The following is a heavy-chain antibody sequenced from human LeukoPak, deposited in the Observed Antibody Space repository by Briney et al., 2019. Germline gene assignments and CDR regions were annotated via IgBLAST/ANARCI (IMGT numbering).Heavy chain of an antibody. V-gene: IGHV3-23*01. CDR3: AKDKAVAVPYYFHY. CDR1: GFTISSYA. Sequence: GGSLRLSCGASGFTISSYAMSWVRQAPGKGLEWVSGISGSGSSTYYADSVKGRFTISRDNSKNTLYLQMNSLRAEDTAVYYCAKDKAVAVPYYFHYWGQGTLVTVSS. J-gene: IGHJ4*02. D-gene: IGHD6-19*01. CDR2: ISGSGSST.